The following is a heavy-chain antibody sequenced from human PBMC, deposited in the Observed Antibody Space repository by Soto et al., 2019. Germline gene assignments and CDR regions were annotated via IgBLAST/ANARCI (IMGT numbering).Heavy chain of an antibody. CDR1: GSTFSNLA. CDR3: AKDRLYGNSVWDAYDV. V-gene: IGHV3-23*01. Sequence: EVQLLESGGGLVQPGGSLKLSCEASGSTFSNLAMSWVRQAPGKGPGWVSSIFNSDTHYADSVEGRFTISRDNSKSTLYLQLSSLSAGDTAVYYCAKDRLYGNSVWDAYDVWGQGTMVTVSS. J-gene: IGHJ3*01. CDR2: IFNSDT. D-gene: IGHD4-17*01.